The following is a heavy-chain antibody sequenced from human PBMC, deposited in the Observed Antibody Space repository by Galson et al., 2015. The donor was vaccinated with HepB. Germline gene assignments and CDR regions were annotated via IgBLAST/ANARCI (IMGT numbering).Heavy chain of an antibody. Sequence: SLRLSCAASGFTFSSYSMNWVRQAPGKGLEWVSYISSSSSTIYYADSVKGRFTIPRDNAKNSLYLQMNSLRDEDTAVYYCARDPTRLDYYDSSGYWYDAFDIWGQGTTVTVSS. D-gene: IGHD3-22*01. V-gene: IGHV3-48*02. CDR2: ISSSSSTI. CDR1: GFTFSSYS. CDR3: ARDPTRLDYYDSSGYWYDAFDI. J-gene: IGHJ3*02.